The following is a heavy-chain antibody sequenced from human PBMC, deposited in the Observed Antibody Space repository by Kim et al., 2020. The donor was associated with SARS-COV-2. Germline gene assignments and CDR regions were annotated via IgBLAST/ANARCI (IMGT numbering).Heavy chain of an antibody. J-gene: IGHJ4*02. CDR1: GGSISSSNW. Sequence: SETLSLTCAVSGGSISSSNWWSWVRQPPGKRLEWIGEIYHSGSTNYNPSLKSRVTISVDKSTNQFSLKLNSVTAADTAMYYCARALNFYDSSGYMPLDYWGQGTLVTVSS. CDR3: ARALNFYDSSGYMPLDY. CDR2: IYHSGST. V-gene: IGHV4-4*02. D-gene: IGHD3-22*01.